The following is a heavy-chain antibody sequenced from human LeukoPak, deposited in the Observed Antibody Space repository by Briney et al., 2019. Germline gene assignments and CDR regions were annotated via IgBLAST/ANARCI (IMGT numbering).Heavy chain of an antibody. CDR2: IYPGDSDT. J-gene: IGHJ5*02. CDR3: ARHPYYYGSGSYPNWFDP. CDR1: GYSFTSYW. D-gene: IGHD3-10*01. Sequence: GESLKISYKGSGYSFTSYWIGWVRQMPGKGLEWMGIIYPGDSDTRYSPSFQGQVTISADKSISTAYLQWSSLKASDTAMYYCARHPYYYGSGSYPNWFDPWGQGTLVTVSS. V-gene: IGHV5-51*01.